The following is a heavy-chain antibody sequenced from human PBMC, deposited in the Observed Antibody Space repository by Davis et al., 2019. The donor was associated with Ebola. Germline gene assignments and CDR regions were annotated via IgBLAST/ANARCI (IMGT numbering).Heavy chain of an antibody. J-gene: IGHJ4*02. V-gene: IGHV4-34*01. CDR3: ARDVAVAGSAFDY. D-gene: IGHD6-19*01. Sequence: MPSETLSLTCAVYGGSFSGYYWSWIRQPPGKGLEWIGEINHSGSTNYNPSLKSRVTISVDTSKNQFSLKLSSVTAADTAVYYCARDVAVAGSAFDYWGQGTLVTVSS. CDR1: GGSFSGYY. CDR2: INHSGST.